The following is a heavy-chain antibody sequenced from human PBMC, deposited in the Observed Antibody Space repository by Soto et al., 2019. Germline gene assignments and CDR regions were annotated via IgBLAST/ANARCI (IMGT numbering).Heavy chain of an antibody. CDR3: ARDGGYGSGSYYLTY. D-gene: IGHD3-10*01. CDR2: IFYSGST. V-gene: IGHV4-31*03. Sequence: QVQLQESGPGLVKPSQTLSLTCTVSGGSISSGGYYWNWILQLPGKGLEWNGYIFYSGSTNYNPSLKSRVNISVDTSQNQFSMKLSSVTAADTAVYYCARDGGYGSGSYYLTYWGQGPLVTVSS. J-gene: IGHJ4*02. CDR1: GGSISSGGYY.